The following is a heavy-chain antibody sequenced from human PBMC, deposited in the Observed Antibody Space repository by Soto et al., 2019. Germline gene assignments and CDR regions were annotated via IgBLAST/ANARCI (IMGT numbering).Heavy chain of an antibody. J-gene: IGHJ4*02. CDR1: GYTFTGYY. CDR2: INPNNGAT. CDR3: ARGRSVAGKKFDY. V-gene: IGHV1-2*02. D-gene: IGHD6-19*01. Sequence: QVQLVQSGAEVKKPGASVRVSCKASGYTFTGYYVHLLRQAPGQGLEWMGWINPNNGATNYTQKLQGRATMTRDTSITTAYMELSRLRSDDTAVYYCARGRSVAGKKFDYWGQGTLVTVSS.